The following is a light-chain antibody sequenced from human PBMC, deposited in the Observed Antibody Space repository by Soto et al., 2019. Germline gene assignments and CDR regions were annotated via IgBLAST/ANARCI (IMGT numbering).Light chain of an antibody. CDR1: QSISSY. V-gene: IGKV1-39*01. Sequence: DIQMTQAPSSLSASVGYIVTMASRASQSISSYLNWYQQKPGKAPKLLIYAASSLQSGVPSRFSGSGSGTDFTLTISSLQPEDFATYYCQQSYSTRWTFGQGTKVDIK. J-gene: IGKJ1*01. CDR2: AAS. CDR3: QQSYSTRWT.